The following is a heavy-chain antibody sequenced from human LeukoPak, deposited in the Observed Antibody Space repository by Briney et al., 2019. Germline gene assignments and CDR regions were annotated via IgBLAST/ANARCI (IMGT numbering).Heavy chain of an antibody. D-gene: IGHD3-10*01. CDR2: ISSSSHAI. J-gene: IGHJ4*02. V-gene: IGHV3-21*06. CDR1: RFTFSSYK. Sequence: GGSLRLSCAASRFTFSSYKMDWVRQAPGKGLEWVSSISSSSHAIFDADSVKGRFNIFRDNAKNSLYLQMNSLGVEDTAVYYCARGIREKGFDYWGQGTLVTVSS. CDR3: ARGIREKGFDY.